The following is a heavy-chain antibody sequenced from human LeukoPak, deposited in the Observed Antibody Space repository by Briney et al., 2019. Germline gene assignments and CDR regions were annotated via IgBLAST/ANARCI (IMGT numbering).Heavy chain of an antibody. Sequence: ASVKVSFQASGYTFTGYYMHWVRQAPGQGLEWMGWISAYNGNTNYAQKLQGRVTMTTDTSTSTAYMELRSLRSDDTAVYYCARAEWAAAAGTAYWGQGTLVTVSS. D-gene: IGHD6-13*01. CDR1: GYTFTGYY. J-gene: IGHJ4*02. V-gene: IGHV1-18*04. CDR3: ARAEWAAAAGTAY. CDR2: ISAYNGNT.